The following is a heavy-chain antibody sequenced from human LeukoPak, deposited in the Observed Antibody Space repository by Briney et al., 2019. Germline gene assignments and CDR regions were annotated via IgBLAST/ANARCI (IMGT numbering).Heavy chain of an antibody. CDR2: IYYSGST. D-gene: IGHD5-12*01. CDR1: GGSISSYY. CDR3: ARVLNVATTYYFDY. Sequence: PSETLSLTCTVSGGSISSYYWSWIRQPPGKGLEWIGYIYYSGSTNYNPSLKSRVTISVDTSKNQFSPKLSPVTAADTAVYYCARVLNVATTYYFDYWGRGTQVTVSS. J-gene: IGHJ4*02. V-gene: IGHV4-59*01.